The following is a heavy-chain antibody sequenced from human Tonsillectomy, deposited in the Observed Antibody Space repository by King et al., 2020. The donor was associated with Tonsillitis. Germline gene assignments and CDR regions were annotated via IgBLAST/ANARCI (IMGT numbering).Heavy chain of an antibody. CDR2: IYYSGST. CDR3: ARRIAAAGYYYYYYMDV. D-gene: IGHD6-13*01. CDR1: GGSISSYY. V-gene: IGHV4-59*08. J-gene: IGHJ6*03. Sequence: VQLQESGPGLVKPSETLSLTCTVSGGSISSYYWSWIRQPPGKGLEWIGYIYYSGSTNYNPSLKSRVTISVDTSKNQFSLKLSSVTAAGTAVYYCARRIAAAGYYYYYYMDVWGKGTTVTVSS.